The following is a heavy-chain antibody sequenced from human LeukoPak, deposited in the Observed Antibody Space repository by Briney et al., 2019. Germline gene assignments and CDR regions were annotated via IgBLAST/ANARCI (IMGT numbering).Heavy chain of an antibody. CDR2: INHSGST. CDR3: ARGLFSITIFGVVIKSEGFDY. D-gene: IGHD3-3*01. V-gene: IGHV4-34*01. Sequence: SEALSLTCAVYGGSFSGYYWSWIRQPPGKGLEWIGEINHSGSTNYNPSFKSRVTISVDTSKNQFSLKLSSVTAADTAVYYCARGLFSITIFGVVIKSEGFDYWGQGTLVTVSS. J-gene: IGHJ4*02. CDR1: GGSFSGYY.